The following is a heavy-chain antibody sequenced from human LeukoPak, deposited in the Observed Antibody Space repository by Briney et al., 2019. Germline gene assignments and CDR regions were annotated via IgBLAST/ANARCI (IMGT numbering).Heavy chain of an antibody. CDR2: ISYDGSNK. CDR1: GFTFSSYA. CDR3: ARDLGGPSRRYYYYGMDV. D-gene: IGHD3-16*01. V-gene: IGHV3-30-3*01. J-gene: IGHJ6*02. Sequence: GRSLRLSCAASGFTFSSYAMHWVRQAPGKGLEWVAVISYDGSNKYYADSVKGRFTISRDNSKNTLYLQMNSLRAEDTAVYYCARDLGGPSRRYYYYGMDVWGQGTTVTVSS.